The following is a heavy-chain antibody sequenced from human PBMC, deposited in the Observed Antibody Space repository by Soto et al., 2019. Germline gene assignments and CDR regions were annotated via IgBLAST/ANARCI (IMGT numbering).Heavy chain of an antibody. J-gene: IGHJ6*02. CDR1: GGSFSGYY. CDR3: ARVSGIYYYGMDV. V-gene: IGHV4-34*01. Sequence: SETLSLTCAVYGGSFSGYYWNWIRQPPGKGLEWIGEINHIGSTNYNPSLKSRVTISVDTSKNQFSLKLSSVTAADTAVYYCARVSGIYYYGMDVWGQGTTVTVSS. CDR2: INHIGST. D-gene: IGHD3-10*01.